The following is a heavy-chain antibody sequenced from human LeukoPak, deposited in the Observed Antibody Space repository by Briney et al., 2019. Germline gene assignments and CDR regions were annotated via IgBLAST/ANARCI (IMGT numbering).Heavy chain of an antibody. J-gene: IGHJ6*03. CDR2: IYYSGST. V-gene: IGHV4-59*01. Sequence: SETLSLTCTVSGGSISSYYWSWLRQPPGKGLEVIGYIYYSGSTNYNPSLKSRVTISVDTSKNQFSLKLSSVTAADTAVYCCARDDPYCSGGSCYRYYYYMDVWGKGTTVTVSS. D-gene: IGHD2-15*01. CDR3: ARDDPYCSGGSCYRYYYYMDV. CDR1: GGSISSYY.